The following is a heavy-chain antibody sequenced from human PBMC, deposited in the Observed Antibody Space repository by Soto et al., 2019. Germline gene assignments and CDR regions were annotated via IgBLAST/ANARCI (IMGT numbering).Heavy chain of an antibody. CDR3: ATIKRITIFGVVPPNWFDP. CDR1: GGSISSSSYY. CDR2: IYYSGST. J-gene: IGHJ5*02. Sequence: SETLSLTCTVSGGSISSSSYYWGWIRQPPGKGLEWIGSIYYSGSTYYNPSLKSRVTISVDTSKNQFSLKLSSVTAADTAVYYCATIKRITIFGVVPPNWFDPWGQGTLVTVS. V-gene: IGHV4-39*01. D-gene: IGHD3-3*01.